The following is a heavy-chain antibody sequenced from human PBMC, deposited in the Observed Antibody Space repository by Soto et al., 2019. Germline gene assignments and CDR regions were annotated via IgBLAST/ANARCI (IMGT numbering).Heavy chain of an antibody. V-gene: IGHV4-4*02. CDR1: W. CDR3: ASGDYSHFDL. CDR2: IYYSGST. J-gene: IGHJ4*02. Sequence: WWTWVRQPPGKGLEWIGEIYYSGSTNYNPSLKSRVTISVDKSKNQFSLNLSSVTAADTAVYYCASGDYSHFDLWGQGALVTVSS. D-gene: IGHD4-17*01.